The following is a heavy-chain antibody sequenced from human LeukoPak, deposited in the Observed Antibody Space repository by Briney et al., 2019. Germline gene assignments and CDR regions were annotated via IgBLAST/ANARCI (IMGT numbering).Heavy chain of an antibody. J-gene: IGHJ4*02. CDR2: ISGSGGST. Sequence: GGTLRLSCAASGFTISTYGMSWVRQAPGKGLEWVSVISGSGGSTYYADSVKGRFTISRDNSQNTLYLQMNSLRAEDTAVYYCAGRGSGSYFDYWGQGTLVTVSS. CDR1: GFTISTYG. V-gene: IGHV3-23*01. D-gene: IGHD3-10*01. CDR3: AGRGSGSYFDY.